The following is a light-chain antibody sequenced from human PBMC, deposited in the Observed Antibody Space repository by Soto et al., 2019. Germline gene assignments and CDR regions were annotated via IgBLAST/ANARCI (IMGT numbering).Light chain of an antibody. CDR3: SSFTSSVTYV. J-gene: IGLJ1*01. Sequence: QSSRTPPASLSGSPGQSIPISCTGTSSDVGGHNSVSWYRQDPGKAPKLMIYDVSNRPSGVSDRFSGSKSGNTASLTISGLQIEDEADYYCSSFTSSVTYVFGTGTKVTVL. CDR2: DVS. CDR1: SSDVGGHNS. V-gene: IGLV2-14*01.